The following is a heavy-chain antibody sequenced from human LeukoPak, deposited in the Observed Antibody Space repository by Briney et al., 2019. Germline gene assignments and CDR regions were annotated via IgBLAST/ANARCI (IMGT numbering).Heavy chain of an antibody. J-gene: IGHJ4*02. D-gene: IGHD3-10*01. CDR2: ISAYNGNT. CDR1: GYTFSSYG. V-gene: IGHV1-18*01. CDR3: ARDYFGTPPLDY. Sequence: GASVKVSCKASGYTFSSYGFSWVRQAPGQGLEWMGWISAYNGNTNYAQKLQGRVAMTTDTSTSTAYMELRCLRSDDTAVYYCARDYFGTPPLDYWGQGTLVTVSS.